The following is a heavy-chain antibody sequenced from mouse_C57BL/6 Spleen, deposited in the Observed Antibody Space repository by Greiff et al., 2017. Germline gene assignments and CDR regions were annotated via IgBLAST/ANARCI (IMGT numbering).Heavy chain of an antibody. J-gene: IGHJ4*01. CDR1: GYSFTGYY. CDR3: ARSTDYAMDY. CDR2: INPSTGGT. V-gene: IGHV1-42*01. Sequence: VQLQQSGPELVKPGASVKISCKASGYSFTGYYMNWVKQSPDKSLEWIGEINPSTGGTTYNQKFKAKATLTVDKSSSTAYMQLKSLTSEDSAVYYCARSTDYAMDYWGQGTSVTVSS.